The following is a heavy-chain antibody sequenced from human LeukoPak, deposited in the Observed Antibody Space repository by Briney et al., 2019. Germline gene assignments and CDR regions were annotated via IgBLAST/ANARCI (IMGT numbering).Heavy chain of an antibody. J-gene: IGHJ4*02. D-gene: IGHD5-12*01. CDR1: GGSFSGYY. CDR3: VRRYSGYDFNY. V-gene: IGHV4-34*01. CDR2: INHSGST. Sequence: SETLSLTCAVYGGSFSGYYWSWIRQPPGEGLEWIGEINHSGSTNYNPSLKSRVTISVDASKHKFSLKLSSATAADTDVYYSVRRYSGYDFNYWGQGTLVTVSS.